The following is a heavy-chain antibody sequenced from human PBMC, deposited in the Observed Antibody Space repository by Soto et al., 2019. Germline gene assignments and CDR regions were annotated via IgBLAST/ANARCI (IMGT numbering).Heavy chain of an antibody. CDR2: IIPIFGTA. V-gene: IGHV1-69*12. Sequence: QVQLVQSGAEVKKPGSSVKVSCKASGGTFSSYAISWVRQAPGQGLEWMGGIIPIFGTANYAQKFQGRVTIRADESTSTAYMELRSRRSEDTAVYYCARTGRVLLVPAAIYPPYHYGMDVWGQGTTVTVSS. CDR3: ARTGRVLLVPAAIYPPYHYGMDV. J-gene: IGHJ6*02. CDR1: GGTFSSYA. D-gene: IGHD2-2*02.